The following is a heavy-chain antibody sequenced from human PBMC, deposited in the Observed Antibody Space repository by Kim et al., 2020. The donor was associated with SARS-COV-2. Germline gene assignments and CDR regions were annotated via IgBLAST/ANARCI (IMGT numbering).Heavy chain of an antibody. CDR1: GFTFSNYA. Sequence: GGSLRLSCAASGFTFSNYAIIWVRQAPGKGLEWVASLKQDGSQKYYVDSVKGRFTISRDNAKNSLYLQMNTLRVEDTAIYYCARGSTIYWGQGTLVTVSS. J-gene: IGHJ4*02. CDR3: ARGSTIY. V-gene: IGHV3-7*03. CDR2: LKQDGSQK. D-gene: IGHD5-12*01.